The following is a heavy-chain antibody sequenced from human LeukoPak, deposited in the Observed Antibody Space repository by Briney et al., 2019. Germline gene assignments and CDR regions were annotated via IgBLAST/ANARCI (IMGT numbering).Heavy chain of an antibody. V-gene: IGHV1-24*01. Sequence: GASVKVSCKVSGYTLTELSMHWVRQAPGKGLEWMGGFDPEDGETIYAQKFQGRVTMTEDTSTDTAYMELSSLRSEDTAVYYCATRSGGRATYYYMDVWGKGTTVTVSS. CDR2: FDPEDGET. J-gene: IGHJ6*03. CDR1: GYTLTELS. D-gene: IGHD2-15*01. CDR3: ATRSGGRATYYYMDV.